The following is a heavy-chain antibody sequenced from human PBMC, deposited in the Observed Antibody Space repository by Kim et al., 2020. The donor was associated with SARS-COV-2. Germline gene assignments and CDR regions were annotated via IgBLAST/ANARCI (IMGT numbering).Heavy chain of an antibody. V-gene: IGHV3-30*12. CDR1: GSPFSTHG. CDR2: IVDNGRER. CDR3: AGWAGTSNGGYCLDH. D-gene: IGHD2-21*02. Sequence: GGSLRLSCAVSGSPFSTHGMHWVRQAPGKGLEWVAVIVDNGRERHYADSVKGRFIVSKDNAKNMLYLDMASLKAEDTAVYYCAGWAGTSNGGYCLDHWG. J-gene: IGHJ1*01.